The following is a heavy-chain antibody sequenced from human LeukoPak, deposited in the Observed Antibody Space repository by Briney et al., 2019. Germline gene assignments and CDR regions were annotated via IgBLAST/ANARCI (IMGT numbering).Heavy chain of an antibody. CDR2: VSGNSDNT. D-gene: IGHD4-17*01. CDR1: GFTFSNYA. J-gene: IGHJ4*02. CDR3: AKGFKTYGELSFDY. Sequence: GGSLRLSCAASGFTFSNYAMSWVRLSPGKGLEWVSTVSGNSDNTYYADSVQGRFTISRDNSRSTVYLQMNSLRAEDTAVYYCAKGFKTYGELSFDYWGQGTLVIVSS. V-gene: IGHV3-23*01.